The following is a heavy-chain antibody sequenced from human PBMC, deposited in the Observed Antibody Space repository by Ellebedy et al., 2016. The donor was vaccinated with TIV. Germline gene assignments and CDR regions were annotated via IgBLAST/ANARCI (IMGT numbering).Heavy chain of an antibody. Sequence: ASVKVSXXASGYTFTSYGISWVRQAPGQGLEWMGWISAYNGNTNYAQKLQGRVTMTTDTSTSTAYMELRSLRSDDTAVYYCARTVTGRYYYGMDVWGQGTTVTVSS. CDR2: ISAYNGNT. CDR3: ARTVTGRYYYGMDV. CDR1: GYTFTSYG. D-gene: IGHD4-11*01. V-gene: IGHV1-18*01. J-gene: IGHJ6*02.